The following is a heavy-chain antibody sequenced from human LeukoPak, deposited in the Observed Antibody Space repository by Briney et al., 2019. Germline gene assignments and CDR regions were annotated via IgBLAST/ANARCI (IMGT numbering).Heavy chain of an antibody. Sequence: SETLSLTCAVYGGSFSGYYWSWIRQPPGKGLEWIGEINHSGSTNYNTSLKSRVTISVDTSKNQFSLKLTSVTAADTAIYYCARGQKLRNFDWLLPTELDYWGQGTLVTVSS. CDR3: ARGQKLRNFDWLLPTELDY. D-gene: IGHD3-9*01. CDR2: INHSGST. V-gene: IGHV4-34*01. CDR1: GGSFSGYY. J-gene: IGHJ4*02.